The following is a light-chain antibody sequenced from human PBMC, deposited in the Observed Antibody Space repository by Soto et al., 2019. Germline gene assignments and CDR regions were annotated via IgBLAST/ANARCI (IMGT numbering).Light chain of an antibody. CDR1: QSIKSW. J-gene: IGKJ1*01. CDR2: QAS. V-gene: IGKV1-5*03. CDR3: QQYNSFIWT. Sequence: IQMTRSPSTLSASVGERVTFPCLASQSIKSWLAWYQQKGGKAPKLLISQASNLDSGVPSRFSGSGSGTEFNLTISSLQPEDFATYYCQQYNSFIWTFGQGTKVDIK.